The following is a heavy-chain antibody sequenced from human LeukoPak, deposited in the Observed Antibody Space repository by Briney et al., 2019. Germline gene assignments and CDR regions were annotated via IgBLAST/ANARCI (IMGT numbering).Heavy chain of an antibody. CDR1: GYTFTGYY. J-gene: IGHJ4*02. CDR3: STSSGSYSPFDY. Sequence: ASVRVSCKASGYTFTGYYMHWVRQAPGQGLEWMGWINPNSGGTNYAQKFQGRVTMTRDTSISTAYMELSRLRSDDTAVYYCSTSSGSYSPFDYWGQGTLVTVSS. D-gene: IGHD3-22*01. V-gene: IGHV1-2*02. CDR2: INPNSGGT.